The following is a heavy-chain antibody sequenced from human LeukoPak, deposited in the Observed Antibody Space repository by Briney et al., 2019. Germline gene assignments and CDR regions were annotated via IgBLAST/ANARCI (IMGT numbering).Heavy chain of an antibody. Sequence: PGGSLRLSCAASGLTFSPSEMHWARKAPGKGLAWISYFSSRGRTIFYADSVKGRFIISRDNAKNSLYLQMNSLRAEDTAVYYCARDSGGHNYALDGFDIWGQGTMVTVSS. V-gene: IGHV3-48*03. J-gene: IGHJ3*02. CDR3: ARDSGGHNYALDGFDI. CDR1: GLTFSPSE. D-gene: IGHD5-24*01. CDR2: FSSRGRTI.